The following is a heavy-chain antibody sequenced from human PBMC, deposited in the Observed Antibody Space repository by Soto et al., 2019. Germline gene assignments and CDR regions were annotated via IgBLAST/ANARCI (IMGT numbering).Heavy chain of an antibody. CDR2: IKSKKDGGTT. CDR3: TTEKRIYYDFWSGYYTDY. J-gene: IGHJ4*02. V-gene: IGHV3-15*01. CDR1: GFTFSNAW. Sequence: EEHLVESGGGLVKTGGSLRLSCAASGFTFSNAWMSWVRQAPGKGLEWVCRIKSKKDGGTTDYAAPVKGRFTISRDDSKNTLYLQMNSLKTEDTAVYFCTTEKRIYYDFWSGYYTDYWGQGTLVTVSS. D-gene: IGHD3-3*01.